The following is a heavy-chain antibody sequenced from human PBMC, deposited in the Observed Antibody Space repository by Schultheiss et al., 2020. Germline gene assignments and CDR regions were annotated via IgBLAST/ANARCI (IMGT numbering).Heavy chain of an antibody. J-gene: IGHJ5*02. V-gene: IGHV3-23*01. CDR3: AKESHPYSSSWYLIDP. Sequence: GESLKISCAASGINFSSYAMSWVRQAPGKGLEWVSAISGSGGSTYYADSVKGRFTISRDNSKNTLYLQMNSLRAEDTAVYYCAKESHPYSSSWYLIDPWGQGTLVTVSS. CDR2: ISGSGGST. D-gene: IGHD6-13*01. CDR1: GINFSSYA.